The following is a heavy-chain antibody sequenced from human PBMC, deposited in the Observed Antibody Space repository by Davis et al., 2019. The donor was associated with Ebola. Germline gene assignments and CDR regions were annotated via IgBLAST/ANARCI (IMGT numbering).Heavy chain of an antibody. Sequence: GSLRLSCAVSGGSISSSNWWSWVRQPPGKGLEWIGEIYHSGSTNYNPSLKSRVTISVDKSKNQFSLKLSSVTAADMAVYYCARDRRITLGYYGMDVWGQGTTVTVSS. CDR1: GGSISSSNW. D-gene: IGHD1-20*01. J-gene: IGHJ6*02. CDR2: IYHSGST. CDR3: ARDRRITLGYYGMDV. V-gene: IGHV4-4*02.